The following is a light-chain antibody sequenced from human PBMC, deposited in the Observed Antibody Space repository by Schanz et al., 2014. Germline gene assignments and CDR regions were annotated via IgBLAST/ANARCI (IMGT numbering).Light chain of an antibody. V-gene: IGLV2-8*01. CDR2: EVT. J-gene: IGLJ3*02. CDR1: SSDVGGYNY. CDR3: NSYVGSNNWWV. Sequence: QSALTQPPSASGSLGQSVTISCTGTSSDVGGYNYVSWYQQHPGKAPKLMIYEVTKRPSGVPDRFSGSKSGNTASLTISGLQTEDEADYYCNSYVGSNNWWVFGGGTKLTVL.